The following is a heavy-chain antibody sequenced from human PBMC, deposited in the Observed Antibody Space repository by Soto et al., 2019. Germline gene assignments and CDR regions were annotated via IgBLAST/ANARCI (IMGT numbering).Heavy chain of an antibody. J-gene: IGHJ5*02. V-gene: IGHV1-2*04. CDR2: INPNSGGT. Sequence: QVQLVQSGAEVKKPGASVKVSCKASGYTFTGYYMHWVRQAPGQGLEWMGWINPNSGGTNYAQKFQGWVTMTRETSISTAYMELSRLRSYDTAVYYCARNPTYYYGSGSYRGNNWFDPWGQGTLVTVSS. CDR1: GYTFTGYY. D-gene: IGHD3-10*01. CDR3: ARNPTYYYGSGSYRGNNWFDP.